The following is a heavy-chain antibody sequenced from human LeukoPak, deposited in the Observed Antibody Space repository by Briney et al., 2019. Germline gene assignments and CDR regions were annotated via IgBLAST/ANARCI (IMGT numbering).Heavy chain of an antibody. V-gene: IGHV3-74*01. CDR1: GFTFSSYW. CDR3: ARAGGHYDSSGSFDY. CDR2: INSDGSST. J-gene: IGHJ4*02. Sequence: GGSLRLSCAASGFTFSSYWMHWVRRAPGKGLVWVSRINSDGSSTSYADSVKGRFTISRDNAKNTLYLQMNSLRAEDTAVYYCARAGGHYDSSGSFDYWGQGTLVTVSS. D-gene: IGHD3-22*01.